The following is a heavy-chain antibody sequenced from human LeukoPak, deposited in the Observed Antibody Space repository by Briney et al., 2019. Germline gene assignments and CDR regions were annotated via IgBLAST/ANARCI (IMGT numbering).Heavy chain of an antibody. CDR3: ARGNWGYFSAFDI. V-gene: IGHV1-69*05. J-gene: IGHJ3*02. Sequence: SVKVSCKASGGTFSSYAISLVRQAPGRGLEWMGGIIPIFGTANYAQKFQGRVTITTDESTSTAYMELSSLRSEDTAVYYCARGNWGYFSAFDIWGQGTMVPVSS. CDR1: GGTFSSYA. D-gene: IGHD7-27*01. CDR2: IIPIFGTA.